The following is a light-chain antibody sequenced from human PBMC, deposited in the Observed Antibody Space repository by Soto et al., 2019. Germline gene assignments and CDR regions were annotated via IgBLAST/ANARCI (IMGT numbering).Light chain of an antibody. CDR3: LQHNSYPQT. CDR1: QGIRDA. J-gene: IGKJ1*01. V-gene: IGKV1-17*01. CDR2: AAS. Sequence: DIQMTQSPSSLSASVGDRVTITCRASQGIRDALGWYQQKPGKAPKRLIYAASSLQSGVPSRFSGSGSGTEFTLTISSLQPGDLATYYCLQHNSYPQTFRQGTNVDIK.